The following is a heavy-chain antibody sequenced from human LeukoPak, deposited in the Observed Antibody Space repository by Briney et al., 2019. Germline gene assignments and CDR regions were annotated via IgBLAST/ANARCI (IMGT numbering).Heavy chain of an antibody. Sequence: GESLKISCKGSGYSFTSYWIGWVRQMPGKGLEWMGIIYPGDSDTRYSPSFQGQVTISADKSISTAYLQWSSLKASDTAMYYCARQGRYCSSTSCFPFGYMDVWGKGTTVTVSS. CDR2: IYPGDSDT. J-gene: IGHJ6*03. D-gene: IGHD2-2*01. V-gene: IGHV5-51*01. CDR1: GYSFTSYW. CDR3: ARQGRYCSSTSCFPFGYMDV.